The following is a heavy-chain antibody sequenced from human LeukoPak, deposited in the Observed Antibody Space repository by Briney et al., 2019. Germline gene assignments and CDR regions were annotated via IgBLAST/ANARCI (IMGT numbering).Heavy chain of an antibody. D-gene: IGHD6-6*01. CDR2: ISGSGGST. CDR1: GFTFSSYG. CDR3: PIGGLVRIPPDY. Sequence: GGSLRLSCTASGFTFSSYGMSWVRQAPGKGLEWVSGISGSGGSTYYADSVKGRFIISRDNSKNTLYLQMNSLRGEDTAVYYCPIGGLVRIPPDYWGQGTLVTVSS. V-gene: IGHV3-23*01. J-gene: IGHJ4*02.